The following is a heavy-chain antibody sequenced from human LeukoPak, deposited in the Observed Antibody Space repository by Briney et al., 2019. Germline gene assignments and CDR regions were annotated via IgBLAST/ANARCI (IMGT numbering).Heavy chain of an antibody. CDR2: ISSSSSYI. V-gene: IGHV3-21*01. CDR3: ARDGYSGYDCLGY. CDR1: GFTFSSYS. J-gene: IGHJ4*02. D-gene: IGHD5-12*01. Sequence: GGSLRLSCAASGFTFSSYSMNWVRQAPGKGLEWVSSISSSSSYIYYADSVKGRFTISRDNSKNTLYLQMNSLRAEDTAVYYCARDGYSGYDCLGYWGQGTLVTVSS.